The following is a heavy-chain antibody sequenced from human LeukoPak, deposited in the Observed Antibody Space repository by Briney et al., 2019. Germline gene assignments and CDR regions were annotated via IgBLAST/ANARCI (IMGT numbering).Heavy chain of an antibody. Sequence: GGSLRLSCAASGFTFSSYAMHWVRQAPGKGLEWVAVISYDGSNKYYADSVKGRFTISRDNSKNTLYLQMNSLRAEDTAVYYCARDGPGALRYCSGGSCYGGIDYWGQGTLVTVSS. CDR1: GFTFSSYA. D-gene: IGHD2-15*01. V-gene: IGHV3-30*04. CDR3: ARDGPGALRYCSGGSCYGGIDY. CDR2: ISYDGSNK. J-gene: IGHJ4*02.